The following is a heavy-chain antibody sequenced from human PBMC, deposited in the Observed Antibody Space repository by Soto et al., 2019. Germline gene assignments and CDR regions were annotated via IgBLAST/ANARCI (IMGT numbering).Heavy chain of an antibody. J-gene: IGHJ6*02. D-gene: IGHD2-15*01. V-gene: IGHV1-18*01. Sequence: QVQLVQSGAEVKKPGASVKVSCKASGYTFTSYGISWVRQAPGQGLEWMGWISAHNGNTNYAQKLQGRVTMTTDTSTSTAYMELRSLRSDDTAVYYCAREDIVVVVAAEDYYYYGMDVWGQGTTVTVSS. CDR1: GYTFTSYG. CDR2: ISAHNGNT. CDR3: AREDIVVVVAAEDYYYYGMDV.